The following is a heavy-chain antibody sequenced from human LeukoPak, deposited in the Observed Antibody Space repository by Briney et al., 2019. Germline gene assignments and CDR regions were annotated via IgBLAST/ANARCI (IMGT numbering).Heavy chain of an antibody. CDR1: GFVFSRYW. V-gene: IGHV3-7*01. CDR2: IKQDGSAR. CDR3: ARAPPLYYYGMDV. Sequence: PGGSLRLSCAASGFVFSRYWMSWVRQSPGKGLEWVADIKQDGSARNYVDSVKGRFTISRDNAKTSLYLQMNSLRAEDTAVYYCARAPPLYYYGMDVWGQGTTVTVSS. J-gene: IGHJ6*02.